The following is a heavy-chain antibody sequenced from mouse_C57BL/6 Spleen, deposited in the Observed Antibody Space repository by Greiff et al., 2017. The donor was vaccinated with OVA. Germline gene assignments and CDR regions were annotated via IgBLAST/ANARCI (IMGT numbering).Heavy chain of an antibody. V-gene: IGHV1-42*01. CDR2: INPSTGGT. CDR1: GYSFTGYY. CDR3: ARPLRRGGYFDY. J-gene: IGHJ2*01. Sequence: VHVKQSGPELVKPGASVKISCKASGYSFTGYYMNWVKQSPEKSLEWIGEINPSTGGTTYNQKFKAKATLTVDKSSSTAYMQLKSLTSEDSAVYYCARPLRRGGYFDYWGQGTTLTVSS. D-gene: IGHD2-12*01.